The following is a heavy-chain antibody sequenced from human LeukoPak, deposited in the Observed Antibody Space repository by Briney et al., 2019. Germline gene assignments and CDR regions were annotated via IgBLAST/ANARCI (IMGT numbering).Heavy chain of an antibody. V-gene: IGHV4-61*02. CDR3: ARHPTDDFWRVGFIDI. D-gene: IGHD3-3*01. Sequence: PSQTLSLTCTVSGGSISSGSYYWSWIRQPAGKGLEWIGRIYTSGSTNYNPSLKSRVTISVDTSKNQFSLRLSSVTAADTAVFYCARHPTDDFWRVGFIDIWGQGTMVTVSS. CDR1: GGSISSGSYY. CDR2: IYTSGST. J-gene: IGHJ3*02.